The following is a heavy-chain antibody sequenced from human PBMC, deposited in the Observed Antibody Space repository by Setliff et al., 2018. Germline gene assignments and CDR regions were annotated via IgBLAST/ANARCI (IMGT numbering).Heavy chain of an antibody. V-gene: IGHV4-38-2*02. D-gene: IGHD2-21*02. J-gene: IGHJ4*02. CDR3: ARGLGHGGDSDY. Sequence: LSLTCTVSGYSISSGYIWGWIRQPPGKGLEWVGNIGHTGSINYNPSLKSRLTISRDTSKNQVSLKLNSVTATDTAVYYCARGLGHGGDSDYWGQGIQVTVSS. CDR1: GYSISSGYI. CDR2: IGHTGSI.